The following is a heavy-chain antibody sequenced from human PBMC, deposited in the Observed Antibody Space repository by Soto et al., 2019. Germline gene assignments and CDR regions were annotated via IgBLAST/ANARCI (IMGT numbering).Heavy chain of an antibody. CDR2: INQDESEK. CDR3: ARTPGRWLQLEYYFDY. J-gene: IGHJ4*02. V-gene: IGHV3-7*03. D-gene: IGHD1-1*01. CDR1: GFTFSSYW. Sequence: PGGSLRLSCAASGFTFSSYWMSWVRQAPGKGLEWVANINQDESEKYYVDSVKGRFTISRDNAKNSLYLQMNSLRAEDTAVYYCARTPGRWLQLEYYFDYWGQGTQVTVSS.